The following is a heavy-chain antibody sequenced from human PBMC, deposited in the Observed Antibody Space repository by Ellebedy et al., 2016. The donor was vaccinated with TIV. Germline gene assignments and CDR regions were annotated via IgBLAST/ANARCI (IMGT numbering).Heavy chain of an antibody. Sequence: GSLRLSCTVSGDSISRSSYYWGWILQPPGKGLEWIGSIYYTGSTDYNPSLKSRVAISADTSKNQFSLRLSSVTAADTAVYYCARWFGELLYVRWFDPWGQGTLVTVSS. CDR3: ARWFGELLYVRWFDP. CDR2: IYYTGST. J-gene: IGHJ5*02. V-gene: IGHV4-39*01. D-gene: IGHD3-10*01. CDR1: GDSISRSSYY.